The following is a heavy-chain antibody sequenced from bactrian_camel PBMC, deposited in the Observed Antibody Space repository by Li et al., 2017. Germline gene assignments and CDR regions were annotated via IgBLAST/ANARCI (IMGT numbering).Heavy chain of an antibody. Sequence: HVQLVESGGGPVQNGGSLRLSCAASGYGYRSYYMGWFRQVPGKEREGVAAIGMDGRTSAADSVKGRFTISKDNAKNTLYLQMDNLQPEDTAVYYCAARPVNTRACVAGGRYEFGYWGQGTQVTVS. CDR3: AARPVNTRACVAGGRYEFGY. V-gene: IGHV3S56*01. J-gene: IGHJ4*01. D-gene: IGHD1*01. CDR1: GYGYRSYY. CDR2: IGMDGRT.